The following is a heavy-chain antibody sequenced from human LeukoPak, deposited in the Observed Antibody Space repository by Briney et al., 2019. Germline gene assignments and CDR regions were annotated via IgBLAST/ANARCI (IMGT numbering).Heavy chain of an antibody. J-gene: IGHJ6*02. D-gene: IGHD1-26*01. CDR3: AKCLSPGGSYSYYYGMDV. V-gene: IGHV3-9*01. CDR2: ISWNSGSI. Sequence: GGSLRLSCAASGFTVSSNYMSWVRQAPGKGLEWVSGISWNSGSIGYADSVKGRFTISRDNAKNSLYLQMNSLRAEDTALYYCAKCLSPGGSYSYYYGMDVWGQGTTVTVSS. CDR1: GFTVSSNY.